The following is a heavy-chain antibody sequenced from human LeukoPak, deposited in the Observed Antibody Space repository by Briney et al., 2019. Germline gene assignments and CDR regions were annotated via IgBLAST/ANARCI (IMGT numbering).Heavy chain of an antibody. Sequence: ASVKVSCKASGYTFTNYYIHWVRQAPGQGLEWMGFINPIGGSTSYAQKFQGRVTMTRDTSTSTVYMELNSLRSEDTAVYYCARNDASGLDYWGQGTLVAVSS. D-gene: IGHD3-10*01. CDR2: INPIGGST. CDR1: GYTFTNYY. CDR3: ARNDASGLDY. V-gene: IGHV1-46*01. J-gene: IGHJ4*02.